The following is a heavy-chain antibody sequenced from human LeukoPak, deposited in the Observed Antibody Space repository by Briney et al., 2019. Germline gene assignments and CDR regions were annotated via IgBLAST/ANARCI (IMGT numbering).Heavy chain of an antibody. CDR3: ARLYDSSGHPRSYFDY. Sequence: PSETLSLTFTVSGGSISSSSYYWGWIRQPPGKGLEWIGSIYYSGSTYYNPSLKSRVTISVDTSKNQFSLKLSSVTAADTAVYYCARLYDSSGHPRSYFDYWGQGTLVTVSS. J-gene: IGHJ4*02. V-gene: IGHV4-39*01. CDR1: GGSISSSSYY. D-gene: IGHD3-22*01. CDR2: IYYSGST.